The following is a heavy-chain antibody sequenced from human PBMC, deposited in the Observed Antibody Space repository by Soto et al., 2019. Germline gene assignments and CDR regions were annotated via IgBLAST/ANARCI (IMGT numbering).Heavy chain of an antibody. CDR1: GGSISSSSFH. CDR2: IYYSGST. J-gene: IGHJ5*02. D-gene: IGHD6-13*01. Sequence: QLQLQESGPGLVKPSETLSLTCTVSGGSISSSSFHWGWIRQPPGKGLEWIGSIYYSGSTYYSPSPKSRVTTSVDTSKIQFSLKLSSVTAADTAVYYCARRERAAGTDWWFDPWGQGTLVTVSS. V-gene: IGHV4-39*01. CDR3: ARRERAAGTDWWFDP.